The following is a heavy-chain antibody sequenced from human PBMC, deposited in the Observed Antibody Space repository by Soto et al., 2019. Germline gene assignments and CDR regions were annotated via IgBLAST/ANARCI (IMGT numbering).Heavy chain of an antibody. Sequence: QVQLQESGPGLVKPSQTLSLTCTVSGGSISSGGYYWSWIRQHPGKGLEWIGYIYYSGSTYYNPSLKSRVTISVYTSKNQFSLKLSSVTAADTAVYYCARDGAVLYYDSSGYYYRADYYYGMDVWGQGTTVTVSS. J-gene: IGHJ6*02. CDR2: IYYSGST. V-gene: IGHV4-31*03. D-gene: IGHD3-22*01. CDR3: ARDGAVLYYDSSGYYYRADYYYGMDV. CDR1: GGSISSGGYY.